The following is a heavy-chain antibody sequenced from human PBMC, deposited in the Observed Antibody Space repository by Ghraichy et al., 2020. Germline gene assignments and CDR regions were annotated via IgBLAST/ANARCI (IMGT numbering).Heavy chain of an antibody. V-gene: IGHV4-34*01. CDR3: ARSNGGNNAFDI. D-gene: IGHD4-23*01. CDR1: GGSFSGYY. J-gene: IGHJ3*02. CDR2: INHSGST. Sequence: SQTLSLTCAVYGGSFSGYYWSWIRQPPGKGLEWIGEINHSGSTNYNPSLKSRVTISVDTSKNQFSLKLSSVTAADTAVYYCARSNGGNNAFDIWGQGTMVTVSS.